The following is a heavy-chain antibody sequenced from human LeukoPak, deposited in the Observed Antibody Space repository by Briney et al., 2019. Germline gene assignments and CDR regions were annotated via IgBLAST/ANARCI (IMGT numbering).Heavy chain of an antibody. V-gene: IGHV4-39*07. Sequence: PSETLSLTCTVSGGSISSSNYYWGWIRQPPGKGLEWIGSVYYSGNTYYNPSLKSRVTISVDTSKNQFSLKLSSVTAADTAVYYCARGSAGAIVDSEPHFQHWGQGTLVTVSS. CDR1: GGSISSSNYY. CDR2: VYYSGNT. J-gene: IGHJ1*01. D-gene: IGHD1-14*01. CDR3: ARGSAGAIVDSEPHFQH.